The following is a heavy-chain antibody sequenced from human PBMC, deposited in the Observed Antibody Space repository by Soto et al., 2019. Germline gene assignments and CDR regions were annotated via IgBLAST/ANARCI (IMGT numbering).Heavy chain of an antibody. CDR3: ARGGGVGVAGSAAFDM. Sequence: QLHLVQSGAVVQKPGASVTVSCSASGYPVTAYYMHWVRQAPGRGLAWMGGINPATGAAKYTQTFQGRVTMTRDTSTSTVFMELSGLTSGDTAVVYWARGGGVGVAGSAAFDMWGQGTLVTVSS. D-gene: IGHD3-3*01. CDR2: INPATGAA. V-gene: IGHV1-2*02. CDR1: GYPVTAYY. J-gene: IGHJ3*02.